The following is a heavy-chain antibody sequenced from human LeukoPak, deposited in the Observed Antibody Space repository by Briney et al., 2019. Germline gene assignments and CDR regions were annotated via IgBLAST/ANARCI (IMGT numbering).Heavy chain of an antibody. Sequence: GSLRLSCVASGFSLSNYWMSWVRQAPGKGLEWVATINEDGNEKYCVDIVKGRLTISRDNAKNSLFLQMNSLRGEDTAVYYCVRDPTRAECRSGSCYFDYWGQGTLVTVSS. J-gene: IGHJ4*02. CDR2: INEDGNEK. CDR3: VRDPTRAECRSGSCYFDY. V-gene: IGHV3-7*03. CDR1: GFSLSNYW. D-gene: IGHD2-15*01.